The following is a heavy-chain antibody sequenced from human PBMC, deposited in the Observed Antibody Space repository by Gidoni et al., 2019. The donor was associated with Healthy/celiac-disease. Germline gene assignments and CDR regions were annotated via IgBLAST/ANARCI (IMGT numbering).Heavy chain of an antibody. D-gene: IGHD6-19*01. J-gene: IGHJ3*02. CDR3: AKKYSSGWFAFDI. Sequence: EVQLLESGGGLVQPGGSLRLSCAASGLPFSSYAMSWVRQAPGKGLEWVSAISGSGGSTYYADSVKGRFTISRDNSKNTLYLQMNSLRAEDTAVYYCAKKYSSGWFAFDIWGQGTMVTVSS. V-gene: IGHV3-23*01. CDR2: ISGSGGST. CDR1: GLPFSSYA.